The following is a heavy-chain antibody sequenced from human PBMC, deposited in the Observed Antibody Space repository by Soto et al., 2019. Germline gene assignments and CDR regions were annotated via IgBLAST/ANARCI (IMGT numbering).Heavy chain of an antibody. V-gene: IGHV4-34*01. D-gene: IGHD2-15*01. CDR1: GGSFSGYY. CDR2: INHSGST. Sequence: PTETLSLTCAVYGGSFSGYYWSWIRQPPGKGLEWIGEINHSGSTNYNPSLKSRVTISVDTSKNQFSLKLSSVTAADTAVYYCARVGLVSCSGGSCCRPYNWFDPWGQGTLVTVS. CDR3: ARVGLVSCSGGSCCRPYNWFDP. J-gene: IGHJ5*02.